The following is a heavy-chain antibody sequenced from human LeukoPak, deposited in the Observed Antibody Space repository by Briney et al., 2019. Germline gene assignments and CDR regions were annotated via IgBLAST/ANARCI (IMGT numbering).Heavy chain of an antibody. V-gene: IGHV4-39*01. Sequence: SETLSLTCTVSGGSLSSSSYYWGWIRQPPGKGLEWIGSIYYSGSTYYNPSLKSRVTISVDTSKNQFSLKLSSVTAADTAVYYCARRERYCSSTSCYANNWFDPWGQGTLVTVSS. J-gene: IGHJ5*02. CDR1: GGSLSSSSYY. D-gene: IGHD2-2*01. CDR2: IYYSGST. CDR3: ARRERYCSSTSCYANNWFDP.